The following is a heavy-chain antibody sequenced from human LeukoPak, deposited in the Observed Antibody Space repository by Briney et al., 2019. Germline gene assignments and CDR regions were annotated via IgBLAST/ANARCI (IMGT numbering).Heavy chain of an antibody. CDR1: GYTFTSYY. J-gene: IGHJ4*02. CDR3: ARTYYDILTGYYKLFDY. V-gene: IGHV1-46*01. Sequence: ASVTVSCKASGYTFTSYYMHWVRQAPGQGLEWMGIINPSGGSTSYAQKFQGRVTMTRDTSTSTVYMELSSLRSEDTAVYYCARTYYDILTGYYKLFDYWGQGTLVTVSS. D-gene: IGHD3-9*01. CDR2: INPSGGST.